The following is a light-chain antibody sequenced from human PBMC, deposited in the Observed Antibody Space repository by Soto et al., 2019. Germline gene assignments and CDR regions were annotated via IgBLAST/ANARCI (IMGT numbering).Light chain of an antibody. Sequence: EMSMTQYPATLSVSPGERATLSWGASQSVTSKLAWYQQKHGQAPRLLIYAASTRATGIPARLSGSGSGTDFNITITSMESEDFEVYYCQQYYNWPRTFGHGTKVDIK. CDR1: QSVTSK. CDR3: QQYYNWPRT. V-gene: IGKV3-15*01. CDR2: AAS. J-gene: IGKJ1*01.